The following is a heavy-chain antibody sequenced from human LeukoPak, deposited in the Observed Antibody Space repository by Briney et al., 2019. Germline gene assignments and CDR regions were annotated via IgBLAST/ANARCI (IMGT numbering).Heavy chain of an antibody. D-gene: IGHD1-26*01. Sequence: GGSLRLSCAASGFTFSSYAMSWVRQAPGKGLEWVSGIGANGVDTFYADSAKGRFTISRDNSKNTVYLQMNSLRAEDTALYYCVKAYTTSGTYLEPWGQGTLVTVSS. CDR3: VKAYTTSGTYLEP. CDR1: GFTFSSYA. J-gene: IGHJ4*02. V-gene: IGHV3-23*01. CDR2: IGANGVDT.